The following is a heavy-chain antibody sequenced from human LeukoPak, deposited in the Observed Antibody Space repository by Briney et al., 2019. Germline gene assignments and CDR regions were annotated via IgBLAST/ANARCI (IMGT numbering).Heavy chain of an antibody. CDR1: GGSVSSGRYY. CDR3: ARARDGHINNWFDP. Sequence: PSETLSLTCSVSGGSVSSGRYYWSWIRQPPGKGLEWIGYIYYSGSTNYNPSLKSRVTISVDTSKNQFSLKMSSVTAADTAVYYCARARDGHINNWFDPWGQGTLVTVSS. V-gene: IGHV4-61*01. J-gene: IGHJ5*02. CDR2: IYYSGST. D-gene: IGHD5-24*01.